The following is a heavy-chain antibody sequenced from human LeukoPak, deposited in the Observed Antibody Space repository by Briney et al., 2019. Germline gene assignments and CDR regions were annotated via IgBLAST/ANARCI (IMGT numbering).Heavy chain of an antibody. CDR3: ARMAIVVVDVGFDY. D-gene: IGHD3-22*01. V-gene: IGHV4-59*01. CDR1: GGSISSYY. J-gene: IGHJ4*02. Sequence: SETLSLTCTVSGGSISSYYWSWIRQPPGKGLEWIGYIYYSGSTSYNPSLKSRVTISVDTSKNQFSLKLSSVTAADTAVYYCARMAIVVVDVGFDYWGQGTLVTVSS. CDR2: IYYSGST.